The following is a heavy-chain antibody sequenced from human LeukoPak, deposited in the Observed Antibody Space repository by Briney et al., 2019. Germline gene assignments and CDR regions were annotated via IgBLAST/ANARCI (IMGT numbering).Heavy chain of an antibody. V-gene: IGHV3-11*04. CDR3: ARKQKYYDLWSGMN. CDR2: LSSSGSAD. CDR1: GFTFSDYY. D-gene: IGHD3-3*01. J-gene: IGHJ4*02. Sequence: GGSVRLSCAATGFTFSDYYMRCLPQAPGKGLEWRSYLSSSGSADYYTDSVRGRFTVSRDNAKSSLYLQMDSLRAEDTAVYYCARKQKYYDLWSGMNWGQGTLVTASS.